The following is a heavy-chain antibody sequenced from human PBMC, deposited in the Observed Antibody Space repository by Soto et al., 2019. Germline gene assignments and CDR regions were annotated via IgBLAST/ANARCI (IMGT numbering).Heavy chain of an antibody. D-gene: IGHD4-17*01. Sequence: SETLSLTCSVSYGSISSTNYYWSWIRQPPGKGLEWIGYIYYSGSTNYNPSLKSRVTISVDTSKNQFSLKLSSVTAADTAVYYCARQYDDYGDFYTFDYWGQGTLVTVSS. V-gene: IGHV4-61*05. CDR1: YGSISSTNYY. CDR2: IYYSGST. J-gene: IGHJ4*02. CDR3: ARQYDDYGDFYTFDY.